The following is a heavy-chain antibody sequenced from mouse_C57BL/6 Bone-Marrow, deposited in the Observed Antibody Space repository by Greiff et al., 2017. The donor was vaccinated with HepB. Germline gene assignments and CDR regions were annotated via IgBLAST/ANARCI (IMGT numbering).Heavy chain of an antibody. Sequence: VQLKESGAELVRPGASVKLSCTASGFNIKDDYMHWVKQRPEQGLEWIGWIDPENGDTEYASKFQGKATITADTSSNTAYLQLSSLTSEDTAVYYCTFYYYGSSLDYWGQGTTLTVSS. D-gene: IGHD1-1*01. V-gene: IGHV14-4*01. CDR1: GFNIKDDY. J-gene: IGHJ2*01. CDR3: TFYYYGSSLDY. CDR2: IDPENGDT.